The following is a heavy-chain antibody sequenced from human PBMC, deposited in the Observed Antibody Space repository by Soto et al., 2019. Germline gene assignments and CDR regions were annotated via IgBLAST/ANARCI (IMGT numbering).Heavy chain of an antibody. CDR2: IYYSGSP. D-gene: IGHD2-15*01. J-gene: IGHJ6*02. CDR1: GGSISSSSYY. CDR3: AREVGRYCSGGSCDPGNYYDCGMDV. V-gene: IGHV4-61*01. Sequence: PSEPLSLTCTVSGGSISSSSYYWGWIRQPPGKGLEWIGNIYYSGSPSYTPFLKSRVTISIDTSKNQFSLNLSSVTAADTAVYYCAREVGRYCSGGSCDPGNYYDCGMDVWGQGTTVT.